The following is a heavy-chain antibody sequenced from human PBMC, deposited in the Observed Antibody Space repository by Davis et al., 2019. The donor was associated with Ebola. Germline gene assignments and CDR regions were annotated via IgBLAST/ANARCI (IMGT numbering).Heavy chain of an antibody. CDR2: INAANGDT. CDR1: GYIFNRYP. J-gene: IGHJ4*02. D-gene: IGHD3-10*01. V-gene: IGHV1-3*01. CDR3: VRKVYYGAGIYYFDY. Sequence: ASVKVSCKASGYIFNRYPVHWVRQAPGQGLEWMGFINAANGDTGYSQKFRDRVTITRDTSASTVYMEMSSLRSEDTAVYYCVRKVYYGAGIYYFDYWGQGTLVTVSS.